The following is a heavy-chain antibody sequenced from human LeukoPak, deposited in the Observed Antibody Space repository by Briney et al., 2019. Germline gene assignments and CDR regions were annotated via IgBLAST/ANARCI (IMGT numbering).Heavy chain of an antibody. V-gene: IGHV3-33*07. CDR1: GFPFSSYA. D-gene: IGHD6-19*01. CDR2: IWYDGSNK. J-gene: IGHJ4*02. CDR3: ASTSGWYEPIDY. Sequence: QPGGSLRLSCEASGFPFSSYAMTWVRQAPGKGLEWVAVIWYDGSNKYYADSVKGRFTISRDNSKNTLYLQMNSLRAEDTAVYYCASTSGWYEPIDYWGQGTLVTVSS.